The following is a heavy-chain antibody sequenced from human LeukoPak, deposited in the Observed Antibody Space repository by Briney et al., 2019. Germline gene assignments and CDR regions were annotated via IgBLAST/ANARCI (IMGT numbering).Heavy chain of an antibody. CDR2: IKKDGIEK. CDR3: ARGRYSSRSGGYYFDI. V-gene: IGHV3-7*01. CDR1: GFTFSSYA. D-gene: IGHD2-2*01. J-gene: IGHJ4*02. Sequence: GGSLRLSCAASGFTFSSYAMSWVRQAPGKGLEWVTNIKKDGIEKYYVESVKGRFTISRDNAKNSLSLQMNSLRAEDTAVYYCARGRYSSRSGGYYFDIWGQGTLVTVSS.